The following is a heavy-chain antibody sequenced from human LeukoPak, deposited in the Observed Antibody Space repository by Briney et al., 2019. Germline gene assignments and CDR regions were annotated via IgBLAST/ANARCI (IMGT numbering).Heavy chain of an antibody. J-gene: IGHJ3*02. Sequence: EASVKVSCKASGYTFTSYYMHWVRQAPGQGLEWMGIINPSGGSTSYAQKFQGRVTMTRDMSTSTVYMELSSLRSEDTAVYYCARDGKGPHQFRLWPTVAFDIWGQGTMVTVSS. CDR3: ARDGKGPHQFRLWPTVAFDI. CDR1: GYTFTSYY. V-gene: IGHV1-46*01. D-gene: IGHD4/OR15-4a*01. CDR2: INPSGGST.